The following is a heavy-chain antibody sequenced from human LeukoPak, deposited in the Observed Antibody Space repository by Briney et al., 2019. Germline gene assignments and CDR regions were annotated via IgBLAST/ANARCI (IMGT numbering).Heavy chain of an antibody. J-gene: IGHJ3*02. V-gene: IGHV4-59*01. CDR3: ARIYYDSGAYYRRAFDI. D-gene: IGHD3-22*01. CDR1: GGSISTYY. CDR2: IYNSGST. Sequence: PSETLSLTCTVSGGSISTYYWSWIRQPPGKGLEWIAYIYNSGSTNSNPSLKSRVTISVDTSKNQFSLRLSSVTAADTAVYYCARIYYDSGAYYRRAFDIWGQGTMVSASS.